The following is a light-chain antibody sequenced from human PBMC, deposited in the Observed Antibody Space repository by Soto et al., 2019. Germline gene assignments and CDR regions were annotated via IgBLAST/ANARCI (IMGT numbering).Light chain of an antibody. V-gene: IGLV2-8*01. CDR2: EVS. Sequence: SVLTQPPYASGSPGQSVTISCTGTSSDVGAYNYVSWYQQHPGKAPKLMIYEVSKRPSGVPDRFSGSKSGNTASLTASGLQAEDETDYYCSSYAGSNTYVFGTGTKVTVL. CDR3: SSYAGSNTYV. CDR1: SSDVGAYNY. J-gene: IGLJ1*01.